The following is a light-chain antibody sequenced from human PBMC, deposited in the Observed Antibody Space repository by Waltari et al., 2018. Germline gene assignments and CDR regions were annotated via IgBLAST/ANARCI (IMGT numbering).Light chain of an antibody. CDR2: KAC. V-gene: IGKV1-5*03. Sequence: DIQMTQSPSTLSASLGDRVTITCRASQSINNQLAWYQQKPGKGPKLLMYKACSLESGVPSRFSGSGSGTEFTLTISSLQPDDFATYYCQQYQSYWTFGQGTKVEIK. CDR3: QQYQSYWT. CDR1: QSINNQ. J-gene: IGKJ1*01.